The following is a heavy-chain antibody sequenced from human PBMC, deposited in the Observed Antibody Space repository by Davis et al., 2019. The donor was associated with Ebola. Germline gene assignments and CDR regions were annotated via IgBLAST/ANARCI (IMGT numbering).Heavy chain of an antibody. CDR1: GYSIRSGYY. CDR2: IYDNGST. V-gene: IGHV4-38-2*02. D-gene: IGHD6-13*01. J-gene: IGHJ4*02. CDR3: AGSYGAAAGTDFDY. Sequence: SETLSLTCTVSGYSIRSGYYRGRIRQPRGKGLEWIGYIYDNGSTNYNPPLKSPVTISVDTSKNRFSLKLSSVTAADTAVYYCAGSYGAAAGTDFDYWGQGTLVTVSS.